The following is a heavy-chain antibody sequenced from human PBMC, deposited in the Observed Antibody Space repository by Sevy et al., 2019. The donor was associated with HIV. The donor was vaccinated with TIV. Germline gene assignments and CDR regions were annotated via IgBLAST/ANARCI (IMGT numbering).Heavy chain of an antibody. J-gene: IGHJ6*02. V-gene: IGHV3-7*01. D-gene: IGHD2-15*01. CDR3: ARDGGSYCSGGSCYYYYGMDV. CDR2: IKQDGSEK. CDR1: GFTFSSYW. Sequence: GGSLRLSCAASGFTFSSYWMSWVRQAPGKGLEWVTNIKQDGSEKYYVDSVKGRFTISRDNAKNSLYLQMNSLRAEDTAVYYCARDGGSYCSGGSCYYYYGMDVWGQGTTVTVSS.